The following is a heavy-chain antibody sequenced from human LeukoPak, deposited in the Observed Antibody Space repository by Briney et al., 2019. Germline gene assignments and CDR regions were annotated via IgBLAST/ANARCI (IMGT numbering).Heavy chain of an antibody. CDR3: ARDALYCSGGSCCRPCYDY. Sequence: SETLSLTCTVSGGSISSSSYYWGWIRQPPGKGLEWIGSIYYSGSTYYNPSLKSRVTISVDMSKNQFSLKLSSVTAADTAVYYCARDALYCSGGSCCRPCYDYWGQGTLVTVSS. D-gene: IGHD2-15*01. V-gene: IGHV4-39*07. CDR1: GGSISSSSYY. J-gene: IGHJ4*02. CDR2: IYYSGST.